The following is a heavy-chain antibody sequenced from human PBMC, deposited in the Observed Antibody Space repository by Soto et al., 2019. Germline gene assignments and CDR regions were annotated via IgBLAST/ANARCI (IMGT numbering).Heavy chain of an antibody. CDR3: ARGLGGSYFPFDY. Sequence: QAQLVQSGAEVKKPGSSVKVSCKASGGSFSDYAINWVRQAPGPGLEWMGGIVPMLRTPNYARKFQGRVTITADESTSTVSMELTSLTSDDTAVYYCARGLGGSYFPFDYWGQGTLVTVSS. CDR1: GGSFSDYA. D-gene: IGHD1-26*01. V-gene: IGHV1-69*11. CDR2: IVPMLRTP. J-gene: IGHJ4*02.